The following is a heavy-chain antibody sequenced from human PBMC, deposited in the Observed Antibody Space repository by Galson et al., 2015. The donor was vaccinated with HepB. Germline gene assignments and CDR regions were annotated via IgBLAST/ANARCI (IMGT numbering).Heavy chain of an antibody. D-gene: IGHD4-17*01. CDR3: ASTRHDYGDYGAWNYFDY. Sequence: TLSLTCTVSGGSISSYYWSWIRQPAGKGLEWIGRIYTSGSTNYNPSLESRVTMSVDTSKNQFSLKLSSVTAADTAVYYCASTRHDYGDYGAWNYFDYWGQGTLVTVSS. J-gene: IGHJ4*02. V-gene: IGHV4-4*07. CDR1: GGSISSYY. CDR2: IYTSGST.